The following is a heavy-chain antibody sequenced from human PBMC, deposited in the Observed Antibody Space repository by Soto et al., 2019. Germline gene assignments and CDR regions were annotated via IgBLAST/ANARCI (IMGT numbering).Heavy chain of an antibody. J-gene: IGHJ4*02. CDR3: ATARRVAGGSNWGGLPDY. CDR2: FDPEDGET. D-gene: IGHD7-27*01. V-gene: IGHV1-24*01. CDR1: GYTLTELS. Sequence: ASVKVSCKVSGYTLTELSMHWVRQAPGKGLEWMGGFDPEDGETIYAQKFQGRVTMTEDTSTDTAYMELSSLRSEDTAVYYCATARRVAGGSNWGGLPDYWGQGTLVTVSS.